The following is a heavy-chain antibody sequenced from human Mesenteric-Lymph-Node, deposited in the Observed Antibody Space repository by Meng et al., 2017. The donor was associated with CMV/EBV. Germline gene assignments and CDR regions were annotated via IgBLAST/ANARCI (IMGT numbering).Heavy chain of an antibody. V-gene: IGHV3-21*01. J-gene: IGHJ3*02. CDR1: GFTFSGYS. Sequence: LSLSCAASGFTFSGYSMNWVRQAPGKVLEWVSSISSSSSYIYYADSVKGRFTISRDNAKNSLYLQMNSLRAEDTAVYYCARELWLDIWGQGTMVTVSS. CDR3: ARELWLDI. CDR2: ISSSSSYI. D-gene: IGHD2-21*01.